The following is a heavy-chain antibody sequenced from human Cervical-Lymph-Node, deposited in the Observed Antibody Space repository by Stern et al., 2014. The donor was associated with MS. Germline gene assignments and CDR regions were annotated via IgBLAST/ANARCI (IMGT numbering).Heavy chain of an antibody. Sequence: VQLEESGAEVKKPGSSVKVSCKASGDTFSSSTFNWVRQAPGQGLEWMGVIIPVFGTSKDAQKFQGRVSITADEDTNTVYMELTSLTSDDTAVYYCARERRRADNIMVVTPDAFDIWGHGTTVTVSS. CDR3: ARERRRADNIMVVTPDAFDI. J-gene: IGHJ3*02. CDR1: GDTFSSST. CDR2: IIPVFGTS. V-gene: IGHV1-69*01. D-gene: IGHD2-21*02.